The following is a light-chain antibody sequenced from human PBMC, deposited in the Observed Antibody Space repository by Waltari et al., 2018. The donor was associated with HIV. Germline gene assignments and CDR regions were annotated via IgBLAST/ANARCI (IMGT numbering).Light chain of an antibody. CDR3: QVWDIISAYVI. J-gene: IGLJ2*01. Sequence: SSVLTQPPSVSVAPGQTVSMTCEGNNVGSKDVHWYQQKPGQAPVLVVYADSDRPSGIPERCSGSKSGNTATLSISRVEVGDGADYYCQVWDIISAYVIFGGGTKLTVL. CDR2: ADS. V-gene: IGLV3-21*02. CDR1: NVGSKD.